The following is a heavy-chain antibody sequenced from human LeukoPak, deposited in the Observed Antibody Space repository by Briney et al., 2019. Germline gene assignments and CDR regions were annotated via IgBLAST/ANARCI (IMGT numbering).Heavy chain of an antibody. D-gene: IGHD6-13*01. V-gene: IGHV3-74*01. J-gene: IGHJ5*02. CDR1: GFTFGNSW. CDR3: AKGASGSSWYNWFDP. Sequence: GGSLRLSCAASGFTFGNSWVHWVRQAPGKGLVWVSLINADGSTATYADSVKGRFTISRDNSKNTLYLQMNSLRAEDTAVYYCAKGASGSSWYNWFDPWGQGTLVTVSS. CDR2: INADGSTA.